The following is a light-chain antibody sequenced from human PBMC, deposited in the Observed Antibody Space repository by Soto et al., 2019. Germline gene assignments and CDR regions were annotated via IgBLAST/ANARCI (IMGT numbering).Light chain of an antibody. CDR3: QQGYDIPLT. CDR1: QSINNY. CDR2: KAF. V-gene: IGKV1-39*01. Sequence: DIQMTQSPSSLSASVGDRVSITCRASQSINNYLNWFQQRPGEAPNLLIYKAFSLQRGVPSRFSASGSGTDFTLTINNLQPEDVATYYCQQGYDIPLTFGQGTRLDI. J-gene: IGKJ5*01.